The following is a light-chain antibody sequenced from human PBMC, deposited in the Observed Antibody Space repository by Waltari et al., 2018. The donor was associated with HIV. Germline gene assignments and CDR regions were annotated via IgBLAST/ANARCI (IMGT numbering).Light chain of an antibody. CDR1: NIGSKS. V-gene: IGLV3-21*04. CDR2: YDD. Sequence: SYVLTQPPSVSVAPGKTATITCGGNNIGSKSVHWYQQKPGQAPVLVIYYDDNRPSGIPERFSGSNSGNTATLTISRVEAGDEADYYCQVWDSSSDQYVLGTETKVTVL. CDR3: QVWDSSSDQYV. J-gene: IGLJ1*01.